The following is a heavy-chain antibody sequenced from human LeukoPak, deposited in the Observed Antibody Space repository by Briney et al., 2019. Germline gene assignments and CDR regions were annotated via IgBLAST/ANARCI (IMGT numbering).Heavy chain of an antibody. CDR1: GFTFSSYG. D-gene: IGHD3-22*01. CDR3: ANSGDSSGYYFDAFDI. Sequence: GGSLRLSCAASGFTFSSYGMSWVRQAPGKGLEWVSAISGSGGSTYYADSVKGRFTISRDNSKNTLYLQMNSLRAEDTAVYYCANSGDSSGYYFDAFDIWGQGTMVTVSS. J-gene: IGHJ3*02. CDR2: ISGSGGST. V-gene: IGHV3-23*01.